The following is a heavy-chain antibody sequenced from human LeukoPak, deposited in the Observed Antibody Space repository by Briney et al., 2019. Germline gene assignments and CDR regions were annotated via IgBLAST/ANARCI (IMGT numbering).Heavy chain of an antibody. J-gene: IGHJ4*02. CDR3: AKDPAFGPIDY. CDR2: INHSGST. D-gene: IGHD2/OR15-2a*01. Sequence: SETLSLTCAVYGGSFSGYYWNWIRQPPGKGLEWIGEINHSGSTNYNSSLKSRVTISVDTSKNQFSLKLSSVTAADTAVYYCAKDPAFGPIDYWGQGTLVTVSS. CDR1: GGSFSGYY. V-gene: IGHV4-34*01.